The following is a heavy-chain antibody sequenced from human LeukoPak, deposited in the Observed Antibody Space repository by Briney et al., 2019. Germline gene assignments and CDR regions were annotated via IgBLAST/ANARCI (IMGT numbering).Heavy chain of an antibody. V-gene: IGHV1-69*05. CDR2: IIPICGTA. CDR3: ATHKSSSWRNNWFDP. J-gene: IGHJ5*02. CDR1: GGTFSSYA. Sequence: AAVTVSCMASGGTFSSYAISWVRQAPGQGRKWMGRIIPICGTASYAQKFQGRVTITTDESTSTAYMELSSLRSEATAVYYCATHKSSSWRNNWFDPWGQGTLVTVSS. D-gene: IGHD6-13*01.